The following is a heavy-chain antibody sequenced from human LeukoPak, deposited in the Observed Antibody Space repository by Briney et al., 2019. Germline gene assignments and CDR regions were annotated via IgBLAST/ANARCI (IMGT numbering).Heavy chain of an antibody. CDR2: ISGSGGST. Sequence: GGSLRLSCAASGFTFSSYGMSRVRQAPGKGLEWVSAISGSGGSTYYADSVKGRFTISRDNSKNTLYLQMNSLRAEDTAVYYCAKGSVGARYFDYWGQGTLVTVSS. D-gene: IGHD1-26*01. CDR1: GFTFSSYG. J-gene: IGHJ4*02. V-gene: IGHV3-23*01. CDR3: AKGSVGARYFDY.